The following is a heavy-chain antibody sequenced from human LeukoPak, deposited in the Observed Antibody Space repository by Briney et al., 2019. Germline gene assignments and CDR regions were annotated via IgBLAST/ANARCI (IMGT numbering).Heavy chain of an antibody. D-gene: IGHD2-21*02. Sequence: SETLSLTCTVSGDSIGSNYWSWIRQPPGKGLEWIGYMYYTGSTNYNPSLKSRVTISVDTSKNQFSLKLSSVTAADTAVYYCARRVTSNWFDPWGQGTLVTVSS. CDR2: MYYTGST. J-gene: IGHJ5*02. CDR3: ARRVTSNWFDP. CDR1: GDSIGSNY. V-gene: IGHV4-59*08.